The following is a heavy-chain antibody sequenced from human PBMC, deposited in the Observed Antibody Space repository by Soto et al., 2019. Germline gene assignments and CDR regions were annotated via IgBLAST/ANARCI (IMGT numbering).Heavy chain of an antibody. Sequence: GGSLRLSCAASGFAFSNYAMSWVRQAPGKGLEWVSVIGGDGGSTYYADSVRGRFAVSRDNSKNSLYLQMDSLRAEDTALYYRAKDPLDSNPISLSVDLWGLVTRVTVSS. CDR2: IGGDGGST. J-gene: IGHJ3*01. CDR3: AKDPLDSNPISLSVDL. D-gene: IGHD3-9*01. CDR1: GFAFSNYA. V-gene: IGHV3-23*01.